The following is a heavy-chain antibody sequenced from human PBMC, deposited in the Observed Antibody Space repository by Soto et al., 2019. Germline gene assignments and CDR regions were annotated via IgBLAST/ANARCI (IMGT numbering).Heavy chain of an antibody. J-gene: IGHJ4*02. CDR2: IDIGGNT. Sequence: EVQVVESGGDLVQPGGSLRLSCAASGFSVPDNYMNWVRQAPGKGLEWVSIIDIGGNTYYADSVKDRFTISRDNSRHTLYLHMDSLRAEDTAVYYCARGRGSTGYLGREHYFDYWGKGTLVTVSP. D-gene: IGHD2-2*01. CDR3: ARGRGSTGYLGREHYFDY. CDR1: GFSVPDNY. V-gene: IGHV3-66*01.